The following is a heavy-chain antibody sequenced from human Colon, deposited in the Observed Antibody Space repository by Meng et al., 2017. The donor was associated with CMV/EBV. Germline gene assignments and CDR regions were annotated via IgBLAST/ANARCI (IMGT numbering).Heavy chain of an antibody. V-gene: IGHV3-21*06. D-gene: IGHD1-1*01. CDR1: GFIFADYN. Sequence: GESLKISCEGSGFIFADYNMDWVRQAPGKGLEWVSSITGPGSHVSYADSVKDRFTITRDNGKNFVYLQINTLRADDTAIYFCARENVRFHYTMDVWGPGTTVTVSS. CDR2: ITGPGSHV. J-gene: IGHJ6*02. CDR3: ARENVRFHYTMDV.